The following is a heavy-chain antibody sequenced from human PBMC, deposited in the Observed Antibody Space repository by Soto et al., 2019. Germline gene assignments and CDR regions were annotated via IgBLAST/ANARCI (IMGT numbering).Heavy chain of an antibody. CDR1: GGSISSYY. V-gene: IGHV4-59*08. D-gene: IGHD4-4*01. Sequence: SETQSLTCTVSGGSISSYYWSWIRQPPGKGLEWIGYIYYSGSTNYNPSLKSRVTISVDTSKNQFSLKLSSVTAADTAVYYCARRAVTTPRRHYYYYYYMDVWGKGTTVTVSS. CDR2: IYYSGST. CDR3: ARRAVTTPRRHYYYYYYMDV. J-gene: IGHJ6*03.